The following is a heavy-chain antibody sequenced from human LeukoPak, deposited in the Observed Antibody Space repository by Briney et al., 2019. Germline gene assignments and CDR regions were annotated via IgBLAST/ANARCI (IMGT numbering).Heavy chain of an antibody. CDR1: GFTFSNYA. CDR2: LYTGGTT. Sequence: QPGGSLRLSCAASGFTFSNYAMSWVRQAPGKGLEWVSVLYTGGTTYYAGSVRGRFTISRDDSKNTLYLQMSSLRAEDTAVYYCVRDDRGVVVFDYWGQGALVTVSS. CDR3: VRDDRGVVVFDY. J-gene: IGHJ4*02. D-gene: IGHD2-15*01. V-gene: IGHV3-53*01.